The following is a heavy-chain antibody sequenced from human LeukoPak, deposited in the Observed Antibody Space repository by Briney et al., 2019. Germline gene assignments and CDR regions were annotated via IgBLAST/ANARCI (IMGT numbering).Heavy chain of an antibody. CDR3: ARDGPPDY. CDR1: GGSISSYY. Sequence: PSETLSLTCTVSGGSISSYYWSWIRQPPGKGLEWIGYFHYSGSTNYNPSLKSRVTMSGDTSKNQFSLKVTSVTAADTAVYYCARDGPPDYWGQGTLVTVSS. V-gene: IGHV4-59*01. CDR2: FHYSGST. J-gene: IGHJ4*02.